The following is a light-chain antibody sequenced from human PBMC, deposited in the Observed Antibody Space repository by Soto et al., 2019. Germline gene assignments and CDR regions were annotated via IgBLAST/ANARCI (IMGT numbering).Light chain of an antibody. J-gene: IGKJ1*01. CDR3: QQRSNWPWT. CDR2: DAS. V-gene: IGKV3-11*01. CDR1: QSVRSN. Sequence: EIVLTQSPATLSLSPGERATLSCRASQSVRSNLAWYQQKPGQAPRLLIYDASNRATGIPGRLSGSGSGTAFTLTISNLEPEDFAVYYCQQRSNWPWTFGQGAKVEIK.